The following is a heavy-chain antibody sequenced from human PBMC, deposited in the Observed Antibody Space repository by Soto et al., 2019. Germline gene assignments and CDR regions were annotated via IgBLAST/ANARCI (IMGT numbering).Heavy chain of an antibody. CDR2: IIPIFGTA. D-gene: IGHD2-15*01. CDR1: GGTFSSYA. Sequence: QVQLVQSGAEVKKPGSSVKVSCKASGGTFSSYAISWVRQAPGQGLEWMGGIIPIFGTANYAQKFQGRVTSTADESTSTAYMERSSLRSEDTAVYYCAREGSPPCSGGSCYRRYFDYWGQGTLVTVSS. J-gene: IGHJ4*02. CDR3: AREGSPPCSGGSCYRRYFDY. V-gene: IGHV1-69*01.